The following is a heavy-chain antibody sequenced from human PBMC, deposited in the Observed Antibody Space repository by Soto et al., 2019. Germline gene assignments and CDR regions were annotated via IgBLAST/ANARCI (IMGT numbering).Heavy chain of an antibody. CDR1: GYNFTSYA. D-gene: IGHD6-19*01. Sequence: QVQLVQYGAEEKKPGASVKVSCKASGYNFTSYAMHWVRQAPGQRLEWMGWINAGNGNTKYSQKFQGRVTITRDTSASTAYMELSSLRSQDTAVFFCARALAVPADFDYCSQGTLVTVSS. CDR2: INAGNGNT. J-gene: IGHJ4*02. CDR3: ARALAVPADFDY. V-gene: IGHV1-3*05.